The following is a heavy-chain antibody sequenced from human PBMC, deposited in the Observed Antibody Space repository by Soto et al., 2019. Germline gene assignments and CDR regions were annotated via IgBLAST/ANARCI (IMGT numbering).Heavy chain of an antibody. V-gene: IGHV3-21*01. Sequence: EVQLVESGGGLVKPGGSLRLSCAASGFTFSSYSMNWVRQAPGKGLEWVSSISSSRSFIYYADSVKGRFTISRDNAKNSLYLQMNSLRDEDTAVYYGARDLHDYVSCRFDPWGQGNLVTVSS. D-gene: IGHD3-16*01. CDR2: ISSSRSFI. CDR1: GFTFSSYS. J-gene: IGHJ5*02. CDR3: ARDLHDYVSCRFDP.